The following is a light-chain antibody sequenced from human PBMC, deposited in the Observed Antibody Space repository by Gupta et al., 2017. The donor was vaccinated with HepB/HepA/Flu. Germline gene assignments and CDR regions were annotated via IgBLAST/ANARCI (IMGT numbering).Light chain of an antibody. CDR3: QQDDNVHF. Sequence: DIQMTQSPSSLSASVGDRVTITCQASQDISNYLNWYQQKPGKAPKLLIYDASNLETGVPSRFSGSGSGTDFTFTISSLQPEDIATYYCQQDDNVHFFGPGTKVDIK. J-gene: IGKJ3*01. V-gene: IGKV1-33*01. CDR2: DAS. CDR1: QDISNY.